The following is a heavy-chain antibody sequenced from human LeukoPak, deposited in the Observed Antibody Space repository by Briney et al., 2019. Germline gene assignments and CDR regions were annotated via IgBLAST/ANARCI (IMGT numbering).Heavy chain of an antibody. CDR2: INPNSGGT. CDR1: GYTYTGYY. Sequence: GASVKVSCKASGYTYTGYYMHWVRQAPGQGLEWMGWINPNSGGTNYAQKFQGRVTMTRDTSISTAYMELSRLRSDDTAVYYCASDLVSGYSYGPVNWFDPWGQGTLVTVSS. V-gene: IGHV1-2*02. CDR3: ASDLVSGYSYGPVNWFDP. J-gene: IGHJ5*02. D-gene: IGHD5-18*01.